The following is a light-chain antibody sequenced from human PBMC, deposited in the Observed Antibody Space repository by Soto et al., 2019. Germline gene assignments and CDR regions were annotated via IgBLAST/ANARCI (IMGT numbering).Light chain of an antibody. J-gene: IGKJ1*01. CDR2: GAS. Sequence: EIVLTQSPGTLSLSPGESATLSCRASQSVDRNYLAWFQQKPGQAPRLLIYGASSRATGIPPRFSGSGSGTEFVITISGQETEVFSVYYCHQFASTPRTFGQGTKVESK. V-gene: IGKV3-20*01. CDR3: HQFASTPRT. CDR1: QSVDRNY.